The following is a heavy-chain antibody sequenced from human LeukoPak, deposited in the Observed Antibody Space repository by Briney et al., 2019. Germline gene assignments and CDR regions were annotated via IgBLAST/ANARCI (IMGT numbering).Heavy chain of an antibody. Sequence: ASVKVSCKASGGTFSSYAISWVRQAPGQGLEWMGGIIPIFGTANYAQKFQGRVTTTTDESTSTAYMELSSLRSEDTAVYYCARTADPGTFDIWGQGTMVTVSS. CDR3: ARTADPGTFDI. CDR1: GGTFSSYA. V-gene: IGHV1-69*05. J-gene: IGHJ3*02. CDR2: IIPIFGTA.